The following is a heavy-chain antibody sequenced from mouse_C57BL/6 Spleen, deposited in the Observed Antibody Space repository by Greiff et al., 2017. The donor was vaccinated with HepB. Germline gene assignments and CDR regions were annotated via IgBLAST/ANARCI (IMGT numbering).Heavy chain of an antibody. J-gene: IGHJ2*01. V-gene: IGHV1-64*01. CDR1: GYTFTSYW. Sequence: QVQLQQPGAELVKPGASVKLSCKASGYTFTSYWMHWVKQRPGQGLEWIGMIHPNSGSTNYNEKFKSKATLTVDKSSSTAYMQLSSLTSEDSAVYYCARPFDYGSSPLDYWGQGTTLTVSS. CDR3: ARPFDYGSSPLDY. D-gene: IGHD1-1*01. CDR2: IHPNSGST.